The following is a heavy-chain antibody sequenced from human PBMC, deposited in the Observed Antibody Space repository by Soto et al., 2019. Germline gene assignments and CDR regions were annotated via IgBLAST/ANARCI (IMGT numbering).Heavy chain of an antibody. V-gene: IGHV4-59*08. J-gene: IGHJ4*02. CDR1: GGSISSYY. Sequence: PSEALSLTCTVSGGSISSYYWSWIRQPPGKGLEWIGYIYYNVNTNYNPSLKSRVTISVDTSKNQFSLRLSSVTAADTAVYYCARHETPHGDYAYWGQGTLVPVSS. CDR2: IYYNVNT. CDR3: ARHETPHGDYAY. D-gene: IGHD4-17*01.